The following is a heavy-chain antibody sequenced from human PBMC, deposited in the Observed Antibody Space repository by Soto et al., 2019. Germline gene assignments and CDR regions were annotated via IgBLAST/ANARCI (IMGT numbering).Heavy chain of an antibody. CDR1: GDSISSDKW. CDR3: ARGGDWKFDY. J-gene: IGHJ4*02. V-gene: IGHV4-4*02. Sequence: QVQLQESGPGLVKPSGTLSLTCAVSGDSISSDKWWSWVRQPPGKGLEWIGEIHHSGRTNYNPSLKSPVTILVEKSKNQVSLELISMTAADTAVYYCARGGDWKFDYWGQGTLVTVSS. CDR2: IHHSGRT. D-gene: IGHD2-21*02.